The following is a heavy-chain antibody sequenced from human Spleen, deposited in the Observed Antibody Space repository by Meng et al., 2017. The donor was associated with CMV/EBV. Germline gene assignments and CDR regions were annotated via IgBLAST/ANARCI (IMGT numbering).Heavy chain of an antibody. CDR1: GDSISGGYNY. Sequence: SETLSLTCTVSGDSISGGYNYWTWIRQPPGKGLKWIGYIFYSGGTYYNPSLKSRVTMSVDTSKNQFSLRLSSVTAADTAVYYCARASITIFGVVTKGIDSWGQGKLVTVSS. D-gene: IGHD3-3*01. V-gene: IGHV4-30-4*08. CDR2: IFYSGGT. J-gene: IGHJ4*02. CDR3: ARASITIFGVVTKGIDS.